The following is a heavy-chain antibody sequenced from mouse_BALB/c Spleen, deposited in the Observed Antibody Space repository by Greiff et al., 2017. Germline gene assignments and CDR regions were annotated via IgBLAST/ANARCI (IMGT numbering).Heavy chain of an antibody. V-gene: IGHV3-6*02. CDR3: AREGNYFDY. CDR1: GYSITSGYY. CDR2: ISYDGSN. Sequence: VQLQQSGPGLVKPSQSLSLTCSVTGYSITSGYYWNWIRQFPGNKLEWMGYISYDGSNNYNPSLKNRISITRDTSKNQFFLKLNSVTTEDTATYYCAREGNYFDYWGQGTTLTVSS. J-gene: IGHJ2*01.